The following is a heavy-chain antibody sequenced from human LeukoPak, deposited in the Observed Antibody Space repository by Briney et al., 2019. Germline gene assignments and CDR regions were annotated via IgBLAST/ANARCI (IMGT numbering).Heavy chain of an antibody. D-gene: IGHD3-22*01. CDR3: ARATYYYDSSGPASFD. Sequence: ASVKVSCKATGYTFTSYGISWVRQAPGQGLEWMGGIIPIFGTANYAQKFQGRVTITADKSTSTAYMELSSLRSEDTAVYYCARATYYYDSSGPASFDWGQGTLVTVSS. J-gene: IGHJ4*02. CDR2: IIPIFGTA. V-gene: IGHV1-69*06. CDR1: GYTFTSYG.